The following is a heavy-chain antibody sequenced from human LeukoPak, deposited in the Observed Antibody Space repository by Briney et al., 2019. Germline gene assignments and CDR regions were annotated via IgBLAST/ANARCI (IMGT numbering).Heavy chain of an antibody. D-gene: IGHD4-11*01. CDR1: DFSISSGYY. Sequence: KPSETLSLTCAVSDFSISSGYYWGWIRQPPGKGLEWIGSIYHSGSTYHNPSLKSRVTMSVDTSKNQFSLKLSSVTAADTAVYYCARHYGNYVHFDYWGQGTLVTVSS. CDR2: IYHSGST. J-gene: IGHJ4*02. CDR3: ARHYGNYVHFDY. V-gene: IGHV4-38-2*01.